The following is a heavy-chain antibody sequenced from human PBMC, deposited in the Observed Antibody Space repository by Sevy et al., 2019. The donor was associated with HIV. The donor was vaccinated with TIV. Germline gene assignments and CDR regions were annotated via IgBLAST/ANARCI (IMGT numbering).Heavy chain of an antibody. D-gene: IGHD1-26*01. V-gene: IGHV3-7*01. CDR2: INEDGSER. CDR3: ARDSGRVGATVY. CDR1: GFTLSIYW. J-gene: IGHJ4*02. Sequence: GGSLRLSCAASGFTLSIYWMSWVRQAPGKGLEWVANINEDGSERWYVDSVKGRFTISRDNAKNSLYLQMNSLRDEDTAVYYCARDSGRVGATVYWGQGTLVTVSS.